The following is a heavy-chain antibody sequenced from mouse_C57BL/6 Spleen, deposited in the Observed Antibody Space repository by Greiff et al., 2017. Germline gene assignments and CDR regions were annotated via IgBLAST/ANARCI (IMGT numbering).Heavy chain of an antibody. CDR1: GYTFTDYY. CDR2: INPNNGGT. D-gene: IGHD1-1*01. V-gene: IGHV1-26*01. CDR3: ARGYYYGAWFAY. J-gene: IGHJ3*01. Sequence: VQLQQSGPELVKPGASVKISCKASGYTFTDYYMNWVKQSHGKSLEWIGDINPNNGGTSYNQKVKGKATLTVDKTSSTAYMELRSLTSEDSAVYYCARGYYYGAWFAYWGQGTLVTVSA.